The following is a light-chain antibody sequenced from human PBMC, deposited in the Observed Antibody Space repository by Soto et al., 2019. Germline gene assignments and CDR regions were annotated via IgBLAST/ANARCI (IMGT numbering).Light chain of an antibody. Sequence: DIQMTQSPSTLSASVGDRVNITCRASQSISTWLAWYQQRPGEAPKLLIYDVSTLESGVPSRFSGSGSGSEFTFSISSLQPDDFATYYCQQSDGHSWTFGQGTKVEIK. CDR3: QQSDGHSWT. V-gene: IGKV1-5*01. J-gene: IGKJ1*01. CDR1: QSISTW. CDR2: DVS.